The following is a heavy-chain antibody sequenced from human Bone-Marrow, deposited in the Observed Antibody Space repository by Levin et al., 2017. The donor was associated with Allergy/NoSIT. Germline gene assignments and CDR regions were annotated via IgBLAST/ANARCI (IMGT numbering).Heavy chain of an antibody. J-gene: IGHJ4*02. V-gene: IGHV3-48*03. CDR3: VRTLRY. CDR2: IRSSGSRI. CDR1: GFNFSSSE. Sequence: GGSLRLSCTASGFNFSSSEMNWVRQAPGKGLEWVSYIRSSGSRIYYADSVKGRFTISRDNAKNSLYLQMHSLRAEDTAVYYCVRTLRYWGQGTLVTVSS.